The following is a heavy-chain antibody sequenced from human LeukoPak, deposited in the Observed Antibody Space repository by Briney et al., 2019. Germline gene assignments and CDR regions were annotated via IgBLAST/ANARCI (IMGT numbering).Heavy chain of an antibody. CDR3: ARPLEVATVVGFDV. J-gene: IGHJ3*01. D-gene: IGHD5-24*01. V-gene: IGHV3-53*01. CDR1: GFTVSSNY. CDR2: IYSGGNT. Sequence: SGGSLRLSCAASGFTVSSNYMSWVRQAPGKGLEWVSVIYSGGNTYYADSVTGRFTISRDNSKNTLYLQMNGLRAGDTAVYYCARPLEVATVVGFDVWGQGTMVIVSS.